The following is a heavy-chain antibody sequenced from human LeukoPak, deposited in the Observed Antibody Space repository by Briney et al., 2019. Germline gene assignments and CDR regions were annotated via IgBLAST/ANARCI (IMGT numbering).Heavy chain of an antibody. V-gene: IGHV1-69*01. J-gene: IGHJ6*02. D-gene: IGHD4-23*01. CDR1: GGTFSSYA. CDR3: ARDAVTYNAWGAYYYHYGMDV. Sequence: GASVKVSCKASGGTFSSYAISWVRQAPGQGLEWMGGIIPIFGTANYAQKFQGRVTITADESTSTAYMELSSLRSEDTAVYYCARDAVTYNAWGAYYYHYGMDVWGQGTTVTVSS. CDR2: IIPIFGTA.